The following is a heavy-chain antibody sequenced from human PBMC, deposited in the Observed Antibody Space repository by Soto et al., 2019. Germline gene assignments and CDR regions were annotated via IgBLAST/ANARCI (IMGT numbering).Heavy chain of an antibody. CDR2: IWFDGSNK. D-gene: IGHD3-22*01. CDR3: ARDNSDSGGYYYFDY. Sequence: QVQLVESGGGVVQPGRSLRLSCAASGFSFSTYGMHWVRQAPGKGLECVAVIWFDGSNKQYADSVKGRFTISRDNSKNTLYLQKNSLIVEDTAVYYCARDNSDSGGYYYFDYWGQGTLVTVSS. CDR1: GFSFSTYG. V-gene: IGHV3-33*01. J-gene: IGHJ4*02.